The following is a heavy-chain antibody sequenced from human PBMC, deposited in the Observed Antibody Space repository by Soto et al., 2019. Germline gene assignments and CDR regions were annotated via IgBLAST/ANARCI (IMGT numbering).Heavy chain of an antibody. V-gene: IGHV3-48*03. D-gene: IGHD3-3*01. CDR2: ISSSGSTI. CDR3: ARDVSDYDFWSGYSGPY. J-gene: IGHJ4*02. Sequence: GRPKRLSCRASGFTFRSYAMSWVLQAQGKGLEWVSYISSSGSTIYYADSVKGRFTISRDNAKNSLYLQMNSLRAEDTAVYYCARDVSDYDFWSGYSGPYWGQGTLVTVSS. CDR1: GFTFRSYA.